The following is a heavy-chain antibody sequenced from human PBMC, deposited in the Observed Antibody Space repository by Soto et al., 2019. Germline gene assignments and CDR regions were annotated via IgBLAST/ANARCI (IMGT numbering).Heavy chain of an antibody. CDR3: ARMANGGVVVNGMDV. J-gene: IGHJ6*02. D-gene: IGHD2-2*01. CDR2: MNPNSGNT. CDR1: GYAFTSYD. V-gene: IGHV1-8*01. Sequence: RASVKVSCKASGYAFTSYDINWVRQATGQGLEWMGWMNPNSGNTGYAQKFQGRVTMTRNTSISTAYMELSSLRSEDTAVYYCARMANGGVVVNGMDVWGQGTTVTVSS.